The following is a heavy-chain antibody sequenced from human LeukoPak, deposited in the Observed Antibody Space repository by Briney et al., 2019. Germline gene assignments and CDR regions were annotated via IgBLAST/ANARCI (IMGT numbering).Heavy chain of an antibody. V-gene: IGHV1-2*02. CDR3: ARQGSNSSGWYPVDD. CDR2: MNPNSGGT. CDR1: GYTFTFHY. D-gene: IGHD6-19*01. J-gene: IGHJ4*02. Sequence: ASVKVSCKASGYTFTFHYLHWLRQAPGQGLEWMGWMNPNSGGTKYAQTFQGRVTLTRDTSISTAYLELSSLTSDDTAVYFCARQGSNSSGWYPVDDWGQGTLVTVSS.